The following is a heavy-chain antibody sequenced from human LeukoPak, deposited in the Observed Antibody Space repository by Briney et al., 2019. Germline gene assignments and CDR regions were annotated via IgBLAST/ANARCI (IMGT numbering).Heavy chain of an antibody. CDR1: GYTFTSYG. D-gene: IGHD3-22*01. V-gene: IGHV1-18*01. CDR3: ARETYYYDSSGPGAGMDV. Sequence: ASVKVSCKASGYTFTSYGISWVRQAPGQGLEWMGWISAYNGNTNYAQKLQGRVTMTRDTSTSTVYMELSSLRSEDTAVYYCARETYYYDSSGPGAGMDVWGQGTTVTVSS. CDR2: ISAYNGNT. J-gene: IGHJ6*02.